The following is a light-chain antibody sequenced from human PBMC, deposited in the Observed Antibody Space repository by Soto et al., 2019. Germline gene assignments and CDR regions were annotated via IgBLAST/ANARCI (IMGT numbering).Light chain of an antibody. CDR1: QSLSSK. CDR2: KAS. Sequence: DIQMTQSPSTLSASVGDRVTITCRASQSLSSKLAWYQQRPGTAPKLFIYKASSLESGVPSRFSGSESGTEFTLTISNLQPDDLATYYCQQYSEYPWTFGQGTKVEIK. CDR3: QQYSEYPWT. J-gene: IGKJ1*01. V-gene: IGKV1-5*03.